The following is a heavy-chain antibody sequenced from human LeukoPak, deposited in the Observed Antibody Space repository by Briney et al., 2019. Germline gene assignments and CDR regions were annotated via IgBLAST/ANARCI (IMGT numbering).Heavy chain of an antibody. D-gene: IGHD5-18*01. Sequence: SVKFSCKASGGTFSSYAISWVRQAPGQGLEWMGGIIPIFGTANYAQKFQGRVTITADKSTRTAYMELSSLRSEDTAVYYCAREGDTAMANDAFDIWGQGTMVTVSS. CDR2: IIPIFGTA. CDR3: AREGDTAMANDAFDI. J-gene: IGHJ3*02. CDR1: GGTFSSYA. V-gene: IGHV1-69*06.